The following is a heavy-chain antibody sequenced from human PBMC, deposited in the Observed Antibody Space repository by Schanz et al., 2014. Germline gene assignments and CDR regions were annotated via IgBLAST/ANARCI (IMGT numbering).Heavy chain of an antibody. D-gene: IGHD3-22*01. CDR2: IIPILGMA. CDR3: AREVGLYDRGWFDP. V-gene: IGHV1-69*04. CDR1: GGTFSTYP. J-gene: IGHJ5*02. Sequence: QVQLVQSEAEVKKPGSSVKVSCKASGGTFSTYPISGVRQAPGQGLEWMGRIIPILGMANYAQNFQGRVTITADKSTSTAYMELTSLRSEDTAVYYCAREVGLYDRGWFDPWGQGTLVTVSS.